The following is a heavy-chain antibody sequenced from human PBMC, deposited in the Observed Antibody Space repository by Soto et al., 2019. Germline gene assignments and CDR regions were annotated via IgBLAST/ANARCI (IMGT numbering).Heavy chain of an antibody. J-gene: IGHJ4*02. D-gene: IGHD3-22*01. V-gene: IGHV4-59*12. Sequence: SETLSLTCTVSGGSISSYYWSWIRQPPGKGLEWIGYIYYSGSTNYNPSLKSRVTISVDTSKNQFSLKLSSVTAADTAVYYCAKDFALNNYYDSSGQPLLFDYWGQGTLVTVSS. CDR3: AKDFALNNYYDSSGQPLLFDY. CDR2: IYYSGST. CDR1: GGSISSYY.